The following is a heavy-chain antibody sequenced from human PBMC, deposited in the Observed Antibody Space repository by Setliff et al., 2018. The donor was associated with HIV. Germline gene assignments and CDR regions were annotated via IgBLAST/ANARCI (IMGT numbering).Heavy chain of an antibody. V-gene: IGHV4-59*08. Sequence: PSETLSLTCTVSGGSISSYYWSWIRQPPGKGLEWIGYIYYSGSTNYNPSLKSRVTISVDTSKNQFSLKLSSVTAADTAVYYCASRLTTRLGWVFDYWGQGTLVTVSS. CDR1: GGSISSYY. CDR3: ASRLTTRLGWVFDY. D-gene: IGHD4-17*01. CDR2: IYYSGST. J-gene: IGHJ4*02.